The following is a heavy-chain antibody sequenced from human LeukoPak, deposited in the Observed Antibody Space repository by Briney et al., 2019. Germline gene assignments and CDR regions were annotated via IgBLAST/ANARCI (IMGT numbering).Heavy chain of an antibody. CDR1: GFTFGDYG. D-gene: IGHD5-24*01. V-gene: IGHV3-49*04. J-gene: IGHJ4*02. CDR3: TREEEMATPFDY. Sequence: PGGTLRLSCTTSGFTFGDYGMSWVRQAPGKGLEWVGFIRSKAYGGTTEYAASVKGRFTISRDDSKSIAYLQMNSLKTEDTAVYYCTREEEMATPFDYWGQGTLVTVSS. CDR2: IRSKAYGGTT.